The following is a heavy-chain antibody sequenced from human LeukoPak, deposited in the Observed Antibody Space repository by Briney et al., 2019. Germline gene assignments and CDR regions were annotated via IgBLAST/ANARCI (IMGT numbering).Heavy chain of an antibody. Sequence: GGSLRLSCAASGFTFSTYVVNWVRQAPGKGLEWVSTISGSGGSTYYADSVKGRFTISRRNSKNTLYLEMSSLRAEDTAVYYCAKDRGRYYDSSGYYWGYYFDSWGQGILVTVST. J-gene: IGHJ4*02. CDR3: AKDRGRYYDSSGYYWGYYFDS. V-gene: IGHV3-23*01. D-gene: IGHD3-22*01. CDR1: GFTFSTYV. CDR2: ISGSGGST.